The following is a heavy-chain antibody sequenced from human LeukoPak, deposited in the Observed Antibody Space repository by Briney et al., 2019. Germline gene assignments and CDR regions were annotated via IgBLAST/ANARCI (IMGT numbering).Heavy chain of an antibody. J-gene: IGHJ3*02. CDR2: IYYSGNT. V-gene: IGHV4-39*07. CDR1: GGSISSSSYY. D-gene: IGHD3-22*01. CDR3: RSLSYYYDSWDAFDI. Sequence: SETLSLTCTVSGGSISSSSYYWGWIRQPPGKGREWIGSIYYSGNTYYNQSLKSRVAISVDTSKNQFSLKLSSVTAADTAVYYCRSLSYYYDSWDAFDIWGEGTMVTVSS.